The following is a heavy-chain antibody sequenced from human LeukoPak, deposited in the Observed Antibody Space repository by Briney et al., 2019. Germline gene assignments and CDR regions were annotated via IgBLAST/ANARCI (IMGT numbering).Heavy chain of an antibody. Sequence: GASVKVSCKVSGYTLTKLSMHWVRQAPGKGLEWMGGFDPEDGETIYAQKFQGRVTMTGDTPTDTAYMELSSLRSEDTAVYYCATVVFDGSSGYWGQGTLVTVSS. V-gene: IGHV1-24*01. J-gene: IGHJ4*02. CDR1: GYTLTKLS. CDR3: ATVVFDGSSGY. D-gene: IGHD1-26*01. CDR2: FDPEDGET.